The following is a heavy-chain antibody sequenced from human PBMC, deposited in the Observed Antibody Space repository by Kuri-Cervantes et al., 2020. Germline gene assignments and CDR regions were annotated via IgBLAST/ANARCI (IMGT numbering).Heavy chain of an antibody. CDR2: INSDGSST. CDR3: ARERGSFYPSLDY. Sequence: GESLKISCAASGFTFSSYWMHWVRQAPGKGLVWVSRINSDGSSTSYADSVKGRFTISRDNAKNTLCLQMNSLRAEDTAVYYCARERGSFYPSLDYWGQGTLVTVSS. CDR1: GFTFSSYW. J-gene: IGHJ4*02. D-gene: IGHD5/OR15-5a*01. V-gene: IGHV3-74*01.